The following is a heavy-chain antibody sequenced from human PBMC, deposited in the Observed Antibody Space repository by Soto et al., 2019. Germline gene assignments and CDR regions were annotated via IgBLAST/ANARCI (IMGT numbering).Heavy chain of an antibody. V-gene: IGHV4-34*01. J-gene: IGHJ4*02. Sequence: SETRSLTCAVYGGSFSGYYWSWIRQPPGKGLEWIGEINHSGSTNYNPSLKSRVTISVDTSKNQFSLKLSSVTAADTAVYYCARGRDGYNSYWGQGTLVTVSS. CDR2: INHSGST. D-gene: IGHD5-12*01. CDR1: GGSFSGYY. CDR3: ARGRDGYNSY.